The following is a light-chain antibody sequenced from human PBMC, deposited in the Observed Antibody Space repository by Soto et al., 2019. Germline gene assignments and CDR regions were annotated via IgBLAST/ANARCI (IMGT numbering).Light chain of an antibody. CDR2: GAS. CDR3: QQYGSSP. CDR1: QSVSSSY. Sequence: EIVLTQSPGTLSLSPGERATLSCRASQSVSSSYLAWYQQKPGQAPRLLIYGASSRATGIPDRFSGSGSGTGFTLTISRLEPEDFAVYYCQQYGSSPFGPGTKVDSK. V-gene: IGKV3-20*01. J-gene: IGKJ3*01.